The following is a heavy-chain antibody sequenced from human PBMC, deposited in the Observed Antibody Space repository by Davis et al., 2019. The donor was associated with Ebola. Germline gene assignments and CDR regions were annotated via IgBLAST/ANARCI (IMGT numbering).Heavy chain of an antibody. CDR2: ISSSSTTI. J-gene: IGHJ4*02. V-gene: IGHV3-48*02. CDR3: SRDGMVQGVITKWDGY. CDR1: GFTFSRNS. D-gene: IGHD3-10*01. Sequence: GESLKISCVASGFTFSRNSMNWVRQAPGKGLEWVSYISSSSTTIYYADSVKGRFTISRDNSKNALYLQMNSLRDEDTDVYYCSRDGMVQGVITKWDGYWGQGTLVTVSS.